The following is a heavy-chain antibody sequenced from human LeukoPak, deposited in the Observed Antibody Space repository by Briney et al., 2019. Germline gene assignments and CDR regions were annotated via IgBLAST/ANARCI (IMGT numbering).Heavy chain of an antibody. J-gene: IGHJ6*02. CDR1: GGSISSSNW. CDR3: ARAGITGTSYYYYYGMDV. Sequence: PSETLSLTCAVSGGSISSSNWWSWVRQPPGKGLEWIGEIYHSGSTNYNPSLKSRVTISVGKSKNQFSLKLSSVTAADTAVYYCARAGITGTSYYYYYGMDVWGQGTTVTVSS. V-gene: IGHV4-4*02. D-gene: IGHD1-7*01. CDR2: IYHSGST.